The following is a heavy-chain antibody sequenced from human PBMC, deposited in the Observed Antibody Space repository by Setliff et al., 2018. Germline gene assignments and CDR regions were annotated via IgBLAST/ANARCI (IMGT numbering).Heavy chain of an antibody. Sequence: SETLSPTCTVSGGSISSGSYYWSWIRQPAGKGLEWIGHIYTSGSTNYNPSLKSRVTISVDTSKNQFSLKLSSVTAADTAVYYCAKDIVVVPAATFDFLSGSYYMDVWGKGTTVTVSS. J-gene: IGHJ6*03. CDR3: AKDIVVVPAATFDFLSGSYYMDV. CDR2: IYTSGST. CDR1: GGSISSGSYY. V-gene: IGHV4-61*09. D-gene: IGHD2-2*01.